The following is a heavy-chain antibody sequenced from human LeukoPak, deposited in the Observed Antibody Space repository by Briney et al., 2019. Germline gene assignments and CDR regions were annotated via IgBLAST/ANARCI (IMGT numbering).Heavy chain of an antibody. CDR2: INHSGST. CDR3: ARRKFSGYSSSWGAFDI. D-gene: IGHD6-13*01. J-gene: IGHJ3*02. CDR1: GGSFSGYY. Sequence: PSETLSLTCAVYGGSFSGYYWSSIRQPPGKGLEWIGEINHSGSTNYNPSLKSRVTISVDTSKNQFSLKLSPVTAADTAVHYCARRKFSGYSSSWGAFDIWGQGTMVTVSS. V-gene: IGHV4-34*01.